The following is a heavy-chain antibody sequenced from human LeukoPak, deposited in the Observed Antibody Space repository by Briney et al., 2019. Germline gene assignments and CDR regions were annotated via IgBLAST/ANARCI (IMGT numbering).Heavy chain of an antibody. Sequence: PSETLSLTCAVYGGSSSGYYWSWIRQPPGKGLEWIGEINHSGSTNYNPSLKSRVTISVDTSKNQLSLKLSSVTAADTAVYYCAREINYMDVWGKGTTVTVSS. J-gene: IGHJ6*03. V-gene: IGHV4-34*01. CDR3: AREINYMDV. CDR1: GGSSSGYY. CDR2: INHSGST.